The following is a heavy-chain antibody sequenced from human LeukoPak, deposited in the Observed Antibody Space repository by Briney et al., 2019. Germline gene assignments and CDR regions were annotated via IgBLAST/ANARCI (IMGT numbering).Heavy chain of an antibody. J-gene: IGHJ4*02. Sequence: GGSLRLSCAASGFTFSSYAMHWVRQAPGKGLEWVAVISYDGSNKYYADSVKGRFTISRDNSKNTLYLQMNSLRAEDTAVYYCASGGNSGPGGKHDYWGQGTLVTVSS. D-gene: IGHD4-23*01. CDR1: GFTFSSYA. V-gene: IGHV3-30-3*01. CDR3: ASGGNSGPGGKHDY. CDR2: ISYDGSNK.